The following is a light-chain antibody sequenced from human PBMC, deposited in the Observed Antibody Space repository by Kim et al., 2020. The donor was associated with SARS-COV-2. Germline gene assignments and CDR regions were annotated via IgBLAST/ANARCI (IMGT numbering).Light chain of an antibody. J-gene: IGLJ3*02. CDR1: NIGSKS. Sequence: PGKTARSPGGGNNIGSKSVHWYQQKPGQAPVLVIYYDSDRPSGIPERFSGSNSGNTATLTISRVEAGDEADYYCQVWDSSSDHRVFGGGTQLTVL. CDR2: YDS. V-gene: IGLV3-21*04. CDR3: QVWDSSSDHRV.